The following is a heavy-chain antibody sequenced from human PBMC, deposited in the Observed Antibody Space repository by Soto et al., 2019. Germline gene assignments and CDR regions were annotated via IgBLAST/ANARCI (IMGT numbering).Heavy chain of an antibody. CDR1: GGSISSGDYY. CDR2: IYYSGST. D-gene: IGHD6-13*01. Sequence: QVQLQESGPGLVKPSQTLSLTCTVSGGSISSGDYYWSWIRQPPGKGLEWIGYIYYSGSTYYNPSLKSRVXXXVXXSKNRFSLKLSSVTAADTAVYYCARERPDGSRLDPWGQGTLVTVSS. CDR3: ARERPDGSRLDP. V-gene: IGHV4-30-4*01. J-gene: IGHJ5*02.